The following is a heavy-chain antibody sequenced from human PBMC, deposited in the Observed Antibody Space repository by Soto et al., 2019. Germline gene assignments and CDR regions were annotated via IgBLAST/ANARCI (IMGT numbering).Heavy chain of an antibody. CDR3: ASSVLVTSSMNYFDL. J-gene: IGHJ4*02. V-gene: IGHV5-51*01. CDR1: GYSFSNFW. Sequence: GESLKISCQASGYSFSNFWIAWVRQMPGEGLEWVGIIYPDDSDTRYSPSFLGQVTISAGKSIKTTYLQWSSLEASDTAIDFCASSVLVTSSMNYFDLWGQGTLVTVSS. CDR2: IYPDDSDT. D-gene: IGHD2-8*02.